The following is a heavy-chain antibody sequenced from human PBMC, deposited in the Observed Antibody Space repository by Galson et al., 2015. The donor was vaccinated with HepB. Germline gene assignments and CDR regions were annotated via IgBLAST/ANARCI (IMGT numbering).Heavy chain of an antibody. CDR1: GGSISSYY. V-gene: IGHV4-59*01. Sequence: ETLSLTCTVSGGSISSYYWSWIRQPPGKGLEWIGYIYYTGSTNYNPSLKSRVTISADTSKNQFSLKLSSVTAADTAVYYCANYYDSSGYFPGALDIWGQGTMVTVSS. D-gene: IGHD3-22*01. J-gene: IGHJ3*02. CDR3: ANYYDSSGYFPGALDI. CDR2: IYYTGST.